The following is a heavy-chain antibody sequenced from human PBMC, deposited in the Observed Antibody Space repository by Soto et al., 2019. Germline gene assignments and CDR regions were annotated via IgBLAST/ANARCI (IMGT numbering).Heavy chain of an antibody. V-gene: IGHV1-18*01. CDR2: IGADNGDT. CDR3: ARDWKGAEGFDP. D-gene: IGHD1-1*01. J-gene: IGHJ5*02. Sequence: QVQLVQSGAEVKKPGAAVKVSCKASGYTFSTYGFSCVRQAPGQGLECMGWIGADNGDTNYAQNFKGRATMTTDKPTTKSYMELRSLTSDDTAVYFCARDWKGAEGFDPWGQGPLVTVSS. CDR1: GYTFSTYG.